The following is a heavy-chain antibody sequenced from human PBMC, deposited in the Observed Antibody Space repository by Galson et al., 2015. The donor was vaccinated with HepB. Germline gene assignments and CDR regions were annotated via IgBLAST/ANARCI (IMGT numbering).Heavy chain of an antibody. Sequence: SLRLSCAASGFTFSSYGMHWVRQAPGKGLEWVAVIWYDGSNKYYADSVKGRFTISRDNSKNTLYLQMNSLRAEDTAVYYCARAGQVGAGPGLYYYYYGMDVWGQGTTVTVSS. D-gene: IGHD3-10*01. CDR2: IWYDGSNK. CDR3: ARAGQVGAGPGLYYYYYGMDV. CDR1: GFTFSSYG. J-gene: IGHJ6*02. V-gene: IGHV3-33*01.